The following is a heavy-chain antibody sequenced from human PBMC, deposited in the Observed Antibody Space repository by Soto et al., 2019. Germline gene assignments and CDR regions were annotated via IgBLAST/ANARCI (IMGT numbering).Heavy chain of an antibody. CDR3: ATALIQRNRSWFDP. Sequence: ASVKVSCKVSGYTLTELSMHWVRQAPGKGLEWMGGFDPEDGETIYAQKFQGRVTMTEDTSTDTAYMELSSLRSEDTAVYYCATALIQRNRSWFDPWGQGTLVTVS. J-gene: IGHJ5*02. CDR1: GYTLTELS. V-gene: IGHV1-24*01. CDR2: FDPEDGET. D-gene: IGHD2-21*01.